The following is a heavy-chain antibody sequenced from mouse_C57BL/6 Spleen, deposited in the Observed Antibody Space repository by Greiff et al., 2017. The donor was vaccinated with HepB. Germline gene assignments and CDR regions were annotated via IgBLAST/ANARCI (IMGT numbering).Heavy chain of an antibody. D-gene: IGHD2-5*01. CDR1: GYSITSGYD. Sequence: EVKLVESGPGMVKPSQSLSLTCTVPGYSITSGYDWHWIRHFPGNKLEWMGYISYSGSTNYNPSLKSRISITHDTSKNHFFLKLNSVTTEDTATYYCAREDSNYFAWFAYWGQGTLVTVSA. V-gene: IGHV3-1*01. CDR2: ISYSGST. CDR3: AREDSNYFAWFAY. J-gene: IGHJ3*01.